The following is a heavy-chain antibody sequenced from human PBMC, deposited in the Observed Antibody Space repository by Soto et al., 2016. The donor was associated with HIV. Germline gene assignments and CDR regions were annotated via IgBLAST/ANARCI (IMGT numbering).Heavy chain of an antibody. D-gene: IGHD4-17*01. CDR1: GYPIVSDVY. V-gene: IGHV4-38-2*02. Sequence: VQLQESGPGVVKPSETLSLICSVSGYPIVSDVYWAWIRQPPGKGLEWIGSVYQSGNIYETGNRYYNPSLKGRVAISVDTLKNQFSVKLSPVTAADTAVYFCARVHGGDYLDSWGQGTPVIVSS. J-gene: IGHJ4*02. CDR3: ARVHGGDYLDS. CDR2: VYQSGNIYETGNR.